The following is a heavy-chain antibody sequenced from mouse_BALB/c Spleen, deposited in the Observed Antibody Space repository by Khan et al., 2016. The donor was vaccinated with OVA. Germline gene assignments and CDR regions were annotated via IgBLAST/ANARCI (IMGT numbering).Heavy chain of an antibody. CDR1: GFSLSNYG. J-gene: IGHJ3*01. V-gene: IGHV2-9*02. CDR2: ICAGGST. Sequence: QVQLKQSGPGLVAPSQTLSITCTVSGFSLSNYGVHWVRQPPGKGLEWLGVICAGGSTNQNSALMSSLSISKDDSTSQVFLKMNSLQTDDTAIYYCARDCYNGAWFAYWGQGTLVTVSA. D-gene: IGHD1-3*01. CDR3: ARDCYNGAWFAY.